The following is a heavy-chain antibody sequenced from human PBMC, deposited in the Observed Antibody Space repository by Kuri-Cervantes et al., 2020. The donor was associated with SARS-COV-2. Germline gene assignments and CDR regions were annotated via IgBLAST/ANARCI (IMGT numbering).Heavy chain of an antibody. V-gene: IGHV3-7*01. CDR3: ARVSSSSSPAFDI. D-gene: IGHD6-6*01. Sequence: GVSRRLYCAASGFTFSSYGMSWVRQAPGKGLEWVANIKQDGSEKYYVDSVKGRFTISRDNAKNSLYLQMNSLRAEDTAVYYCARVSSSSSPAFDIWGQGTMVTVSS. CDR1: GFTFSSYG. J-gene: IGHJ3*02. CDR2: IKQDGSEK.